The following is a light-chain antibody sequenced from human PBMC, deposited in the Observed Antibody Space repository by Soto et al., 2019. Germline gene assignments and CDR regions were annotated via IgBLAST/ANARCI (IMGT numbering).Light chain of an antibody. J-gene: IGKJ2*01. V-gene: IGKV3-20*01. CDR1: QSIPSSW. Sequence: EIVLTQSPGTLSLSPGERATLSCRASQSIPSSWLAWYQQKPGQAPRLLIYGASIRATGIPDRFSGSGSGTDFTLTINRLEPEDFAVYSCQQYDSSPPMYTFGQGTKLEIK. CDR2: GAS. CDR3: QQYDSSPPMYT.